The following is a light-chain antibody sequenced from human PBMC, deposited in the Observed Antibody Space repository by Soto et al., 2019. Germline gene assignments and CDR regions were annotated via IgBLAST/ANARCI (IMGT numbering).Light chain of an antibody. CDR3: QQRSNWPPYT. Sequence: EIVLTQSPATLSLSPGARATLSCRASQGVSSDLAWYQQKPGQVPRLLIYDASNRATGIPARFSGSGSGTDFSLTISSLEPEDFAVYYCQQRSNWPPYTFGQGTKLEIK. CDR1: QGVSSD. V-gene: IGKV3-11*01. CDR2: DAS. J-gene: IGKJ2*01.